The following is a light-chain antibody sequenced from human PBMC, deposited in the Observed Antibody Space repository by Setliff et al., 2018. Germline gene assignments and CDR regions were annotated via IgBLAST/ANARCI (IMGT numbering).Light chain of an antibody. Sequence: QSVLTQPASVSGSPGQSITISCTGTSSDVGAYNYVSWYQQHPGKAPKVMIYDVSNRPSGVSNRFSGSKSGNTASLTISGLQADDEADYYCFSYTTSTAWVFGGGTQLTVL. V-gene: IGLV2-14*01. CDR1: SSDVGAYNY. J-gene: IGLJ3*02. CDR3: FSYTTSTAWV. CDR2: DVS.